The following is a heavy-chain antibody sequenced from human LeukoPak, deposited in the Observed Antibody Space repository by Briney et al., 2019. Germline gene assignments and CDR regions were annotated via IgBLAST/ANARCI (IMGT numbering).Heavy chain of an antibody. CDR2: ISGGGGGT. D-gene: IGHD5-12*01. J-gene: IGHJ3*02. CDR3: AKDNPWLDVFDI. V-gene: IGHV3-43*02. Sequence: GGXLRLSCATSGFTFDDYAMHWVRQAPGKGLEWVSLISGGGGGTFYADSVEGRFTISRVNSKNSLYLQMNSLRTEDTALYYCAKDNPWLDVFDIWGQGTMVTVSS. CDR1: GFTFDDYA.